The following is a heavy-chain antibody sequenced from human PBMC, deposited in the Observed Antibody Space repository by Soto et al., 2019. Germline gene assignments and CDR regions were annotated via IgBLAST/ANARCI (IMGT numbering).Heavy chain of an antibody. V-gene: IGHV3-11*01. J-gene: IGHJ6*04. Sequence: SLRLSCASSGFTFSYSYMSWIRQAPGKGLEWISYITFSGNTVYYADSLKGRSTISRDNAKNSLYLQMNRLRAEDTAVYYCARVSWREKYGMDVWGKGTMVTVSS. CDR3: ARVSWREKYGMDV. CDR1: GFTFSYSY. CDR2: ITFSGNTV.